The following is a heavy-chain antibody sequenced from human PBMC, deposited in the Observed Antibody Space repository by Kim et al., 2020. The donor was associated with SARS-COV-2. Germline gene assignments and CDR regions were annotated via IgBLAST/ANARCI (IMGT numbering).Heavy chain of an antibody. Sequence: SVKVSCKASGGTFSSYAISWVRQAPGQGLEWMGGIIPIFGTANYAQKFQGRVTITADESTSTAYMELSSLRSEDTAVYYCVAGRDGYHYYFDYWGQGTLVTVSS. CDR2: IIPIFGTA. D-gene: IGHD5-12*01. J-gene: IGHJ4*02. CDR3: VAGRDGYHYYFDY. CDR1: GGTFSSYA. V-gene: IGHV1-69*13.